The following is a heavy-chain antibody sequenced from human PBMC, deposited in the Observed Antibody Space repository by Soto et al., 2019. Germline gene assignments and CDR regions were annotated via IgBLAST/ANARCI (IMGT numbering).Heavy chain of an antibody. CDR1: GFSVSLNY. CDR3: ARAVVDLDVYYYCYALDV. D-gene: IGHD2-15*01. CDR2: IYSGGTT. J-gene: IGHJ6*02. Sequence: GGSPRLSCAASGFSVSLNYMSWVRQAPGKGLEWVSVIYSGGTTYNADSVKGRFTISRDSSSNTLFLQMDSLRVDDKAVYYCARAVVDLDVYYYCYALDVWGQGTTVTGSS. V-gene: IGHV3-66*01.